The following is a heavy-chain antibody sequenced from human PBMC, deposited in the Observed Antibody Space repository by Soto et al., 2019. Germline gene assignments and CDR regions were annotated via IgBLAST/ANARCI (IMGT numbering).Heavy chain of an antibody. Sequence: GGSLRLSCAASGFTFSSYGMHWVRQAPGKGLEWVAVIWYDGSNKYYADSVKGRFTISRDNSKNTLYLQMNSLRAEDTAVYYCASGGGYSGYPSSPFDYWCQGTLVTVSS. V-gene: IGHV3-33*01. J-gene: IGHJ4*02. CDR2: IWYDGSNK. CDR1: GFTFSSYG. D-gene: IGHD5-12*01. CDR3: ASGGGYSGYPSSPFDY.